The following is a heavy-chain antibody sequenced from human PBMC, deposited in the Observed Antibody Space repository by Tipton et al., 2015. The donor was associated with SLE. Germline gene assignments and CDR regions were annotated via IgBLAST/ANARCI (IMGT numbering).Heavy chain of an antibody. CDR1: GDSISNYY. CDR2: ILSSRST. CDR3: ARAPSFMVRRFTVYQFDS. J-gene: IGHJ4*02. Sequence: TLSLTCTVSGDSISNYYWSWIRQPPGKGLEWIGHILSSRSTNYNPTLKSRVIISPHTSKSRFSLNVTSVTAADTAVYYCARAPSFMVRRFTVYQFDSWGQGTRVTVSS. V-gene: IGHV4-4*08. D-gene: IGHD3-10*01.